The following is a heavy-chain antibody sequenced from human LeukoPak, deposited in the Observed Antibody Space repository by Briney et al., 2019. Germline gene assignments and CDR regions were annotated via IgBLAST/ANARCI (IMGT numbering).Heavy chain of an antibody. CDR1: GFTFGDYA. J-gene: IGHJ4*02. D-gene: IGHD4-11*01. Sequence: GGSLRLSCTASGFTFGDYAMSWVRQAPGKGLEWVGFIRSKAYGGTTEYAASVTGRFTISRDDSKSIAYLQMNSLKTEDTAVYYCTRVGVTTVTTFDYWGQGTLVTVSS. CDR2: IRSKAYGGTT. V-gene: IGHV3-49*04. CDR3: TRVGVTTVTTFDY.